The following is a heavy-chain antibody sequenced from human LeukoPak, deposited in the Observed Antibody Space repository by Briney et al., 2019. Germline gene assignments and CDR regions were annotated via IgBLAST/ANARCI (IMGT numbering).Heavy chain of an antibody. CDR2: ISYDGSNK. V-gene: IGHV3-30*18. J-gene: IGHJ4*02. D-gene: IGHD3-10*01. CDR1: GFTFSSYG. Sequence: PGGSLRLSCAASGFTFSSYGMHWVRQAPGKGLEWVAVISYDGSNKYYADSVKGRFTISRDNSKNTLYLQTNSLRAEDTAVYYCAKDRGMGYWGQGTLVTVSS. CDR3: AKDRGMGY.